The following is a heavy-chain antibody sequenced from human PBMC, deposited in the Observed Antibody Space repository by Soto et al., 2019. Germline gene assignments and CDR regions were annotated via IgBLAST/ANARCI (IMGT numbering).Heavy chain of an antibody. Sequence: PGGSLRLSCAASGFTFSSYAMHWVRQAPGKGLEWVAVISYGGSNKYYADSVKGRFTISRDNSKNTLYLQMNSLRAEDTAVYYCARDRYSYYDFWSGSLPYYYFGMDVWGQGTTVTVSS. CDR2: ISYGGSNK. CDR1: GFTFSSYA. V-gene: IGHV3-30-3*01. D-gene: IGHD3-3*01. CDR3: ARDRYSYYDFWSGSLPYYYFGMDV. J-gene: IGHJ6*02.